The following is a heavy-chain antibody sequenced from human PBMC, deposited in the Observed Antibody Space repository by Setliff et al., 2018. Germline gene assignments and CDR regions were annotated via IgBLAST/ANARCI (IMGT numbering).Heavy chain of an antibody. CDR3: AKRGSNGCLEGS. Sequence: GGSLRLSCAASGFNFSIYTMTWVRQAPGKGLEWVSSIPSTGSRTDYADSAQGRFIVSRDNSKNTLYLEMSTLRTDDTALYYCAKRGSNGCLEGSWGQGTRVTVSS. D-gene: IGHD6-19*01. CDR1: GFNFSIYT. CDR2: IPSTGSRT. J-gene: IGHJ5*02. V-gene: IGHV3-23*01.